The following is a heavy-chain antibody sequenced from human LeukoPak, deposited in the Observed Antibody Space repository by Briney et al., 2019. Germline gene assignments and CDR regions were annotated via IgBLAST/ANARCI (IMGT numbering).Heavy chain of an antibody. Sequence: SETLSLTCTVSGGSISSYYWSWIRQPPGKGLEWIGEINHSGSTNYNPSLKGRVTISVDTSKNQFSLKLSSVTAADTAVYYCATPRGYSGYGVFDYWGQGTLVTVSS. V-gene: IGHV4-34*01. D-gene: IGHD5-12*01. CDR1: GGSISSYY. J-gene: IGHJ4*02. CDR3: ATPRGYSGYGVFDY. CDR2: INHSGST.